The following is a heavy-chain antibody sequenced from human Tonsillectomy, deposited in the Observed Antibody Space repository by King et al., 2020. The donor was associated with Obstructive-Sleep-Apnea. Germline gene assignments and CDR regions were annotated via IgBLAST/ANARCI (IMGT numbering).Heavy chain of an antibody. D-gene: IGHD1-26*01. Sequence: VQLVESGGGLVQPGGSLRLSCPASGFTFSDYGMSWVRQAPGKGLEWVSAISGTGGSTYYADSVKGRFTLSRDNSKNTLYLQMRSLRAEDTAVYYCAKEAGGSFYFRGSIAYFDCWGQGTLVTVSS. CDR2: ISGTGGST. CDR3: AKEAGGSFYFRGSIAYFDC. V-gene: IGHV3-23*04. CDR1: GFTFSDYG. J-gene: IGHJ4*02.